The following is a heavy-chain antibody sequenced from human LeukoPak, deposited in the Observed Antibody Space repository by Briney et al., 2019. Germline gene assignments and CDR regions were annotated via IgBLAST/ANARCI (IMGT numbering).Heavy chain of an antibody. V-gene: IGHV3-7*01. D-gene: IGHD3-10*01. CDR1: GFTFSSYW. CDR3: AREVTMEIGEYTDY. CDR2: IKQDGSEK. J-gene: IGHJ4*02. Sequence: GGALRLSCAASGFTFSSYWMSWVRQAPGKGLEWVANIKQDGSEKYYVDSVKGRFTISRDNAKNSLYLQMNSLRAEDTAVYYCAREVTMEIGEYTDYWGQGTLVTVSS.